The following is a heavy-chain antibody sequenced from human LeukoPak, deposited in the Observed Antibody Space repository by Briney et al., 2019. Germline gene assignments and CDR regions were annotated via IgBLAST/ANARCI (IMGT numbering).Heavy chain of an antibody. CDR3: ARETITMVRGVITFDY. CDR2: IIGSGGNT. V-gene: IGHV3-23*01. Sequence: GGSLRLSCAASGFTFYTYAMTWVRQAPGKGLEWVSTIIGSGGNTFYADSVKGRFTISRDNAKNSLYLQMNSLRAEDTAVYYCARETITMVRGVITFDYWGQGTLVTVSS. J-gene: IGHJ4*02. D-gene: IGHD3-10*01. CDR1: GFTFYTYA.